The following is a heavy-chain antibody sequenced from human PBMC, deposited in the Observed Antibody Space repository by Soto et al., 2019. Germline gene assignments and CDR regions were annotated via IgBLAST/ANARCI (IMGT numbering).Heavy chain of an antibody. CDR3: ASGKQLDRFDY. D-gene: IGHD5-18*01. J-gene: IGHJ4*02. Sequence: SETLSLTCSVSGGSISGDHWSWVRQPPGKGLEWIGYMYNSGSTNNNPSPKSRVTISLDTSKNQVSLKLSSVTAADTAVYYCASGKQLDRFDYWGQGTQVSVSS. CDR2: MYNSGST. CDR1: GGSISGDH. V-gene: IGHV4-59*01.